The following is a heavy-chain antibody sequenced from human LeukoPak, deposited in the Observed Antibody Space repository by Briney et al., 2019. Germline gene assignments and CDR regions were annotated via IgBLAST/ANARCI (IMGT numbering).Heavy chain of an antibody. Sequence: GGSLRLSCAASGFYFSNYAMSWVPQAPGKGLEWVSATVGGGSPNTYHADPVKGRFTISRDNSKNTLFLQMNSLRAEDTAIYYCTKAPIVSCSGAFCYPFDSWGQGTLVTVSS. CDR3: TKAPIVSCSGAFCYPFDS. CDR1: GFYFSNYA. V-gene: IGHV3-23*01. D-gene: IGHD2-15*01. J-gene: IGHJ4*02. CDR2: TVGGGSPNT.